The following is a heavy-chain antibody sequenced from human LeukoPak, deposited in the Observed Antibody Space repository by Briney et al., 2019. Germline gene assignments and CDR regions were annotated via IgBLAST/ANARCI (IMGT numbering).Heavy chain of an antibody. CDR1: GGSISSSSYY. CDR3: ARGYCSGGSCYSYYYYNYMDV. V-gene: IGHV4-39*07. CDR2: IHYSGST. Sequence: PSETLSLTCTVSGGSISSSSYYWGWIRQPPGKGLEGIGSIHYSGSTNYNPSLKSRVTISVDTSKNQFSLKLSSVTAADTAVYYCARGYCSGGSCYSYYYYNYMDVWGKGTTVTVSS. J-gene: IGHJ6*03. D-gene: IGHD2-15*01.